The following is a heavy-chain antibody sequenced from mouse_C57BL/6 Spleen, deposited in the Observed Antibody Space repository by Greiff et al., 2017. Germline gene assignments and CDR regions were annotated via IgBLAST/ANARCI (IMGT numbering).Heavy chain of an antibody. J-gene: IGHJ4*01. CDR2: IDPETGGT. CDR3: TDYYGSSPYYAMDY. CDR1: GYTFTDYE. Sequence: QVQLQQSGAELVRPGASVTLSCKASGYTFTDYEMHWVKQTPVHGLEWNGAIDPETGGTAYNQKFKGKAILTADKSSSTAYMELRSLTSEDSAVYYCTDYYGSSPYYAMDYWGQGTSVTVSS. D-gene: IGHD1-1*01. V-gene: IGHV1-15*01.